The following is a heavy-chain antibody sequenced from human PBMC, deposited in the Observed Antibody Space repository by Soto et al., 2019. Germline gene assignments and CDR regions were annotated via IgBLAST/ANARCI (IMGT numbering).Heavy chain of an antibody. CDR1: GYTFTSYD. J-gene: IGHJ4*02. V-gene: IGHV1-18*01. D-gene: IGHD6-13*01. Sequence: ASVKVSCKASGYTFTSYDINWVRQATGQGLEWMGWMNPNSGNTNYAQKLQGRVTMTTDTSTSTAYMELRSLRSDDTAVYYCARSPYIAAAGTPSAFDYWGQGTLVTVSS. CDR2: MNPNSGNT. CDR3: ARSPYIAAAGTPSAFDY.